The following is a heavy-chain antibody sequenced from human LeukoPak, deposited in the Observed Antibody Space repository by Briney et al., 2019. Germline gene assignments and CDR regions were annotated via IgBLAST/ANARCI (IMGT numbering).Heavy chain of an antibody. D-gene: IGHD3-9*01. V-gene: IGHV3-33*01. Sequence: PGGSLRLSCATSGFTLTSYAVHWVRQAPGKGLEWVGLIWYDGSSKYYADSVKGRFTISRDNSKNTLYLQMNSLRAEDTAVYYCARDVGYDILSGYFDYWGQGTLVTVSS. CDR1: GFTLTSYA. CDR2: IWYDGSSK. CDR3: ARDVGYDILSGYFDY. J-gene: IGHJ4*02.